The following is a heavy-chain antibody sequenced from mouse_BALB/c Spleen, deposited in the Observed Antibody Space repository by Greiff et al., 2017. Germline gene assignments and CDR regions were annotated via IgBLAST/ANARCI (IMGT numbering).Heavy chain of an antibody. CDR1: GYTFTSYW. CDR3: ARGYYYGSSWDAMDY. D-gene: IGHD1-1*01. J-gene: IGHJ4*01. Sequence: QGQLQQSGAELAKPGASVKMSCKASGYTFTSYWMHWVKQRPGQGLEWIGYINPSTGYTEYNQKFKDKATLTADKSSSTAYMQLSSLTSEDSAVYYCARGYYYGSSWDAMDYWGQGTSVTVSS. CDR2: INPSTGYT. V-gene: IGHV1-7*01.